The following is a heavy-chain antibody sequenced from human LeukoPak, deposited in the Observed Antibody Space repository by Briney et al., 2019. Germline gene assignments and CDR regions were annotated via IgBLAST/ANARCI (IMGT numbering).Heavy chain of an antibody. CDR2: INYNGST. CDR3: ARLITAFQAFDS. J-gene: IGHJ4*02. D-gene: IGHD3-16*01. CDR1: GGSINNHY. V-gene: IGHV4-59*08. Sequence: SETLSLTCTVSGGSINNHYWSWIRQPPGKGLEWIGYINYNGSTYYNPSLNSRVTISVDTSKNQFSLNLSSVTAADTAVYYCARLITAFQAFDSWGQGTLVTVSS.